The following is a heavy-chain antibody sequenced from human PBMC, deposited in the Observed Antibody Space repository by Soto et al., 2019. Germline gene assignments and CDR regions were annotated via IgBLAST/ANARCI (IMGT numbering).Heavy chain of an antibody. Sequence: GGSLRLSCAASGFTFSGSAMHWVRQASGKGLEWVGRIRSKANSYATAYAASVKGRFTISRDDSKNTAYLQMNSLKTEDTAVYYCTRFRPIADRYKSPNWFDPWGQGTLVTVSS. CDR1: GFTFSGSA. J-gene: IGHJ5*02. V-gene: IGHV3-73*01. CDR3: TRFRPIADRYKSPNWFDP. CDR2: IRSKANSYAT. D-gene: IGHD5-12*01.